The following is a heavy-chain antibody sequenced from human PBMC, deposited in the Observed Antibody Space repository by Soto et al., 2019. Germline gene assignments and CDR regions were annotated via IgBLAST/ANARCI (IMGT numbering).Heavy chain of an antibody. D-gene: IGHD4-4*01. V-gene: IGHV1-46*01. CDR2: INPSGGST. J-gene: IGHJ6*02. CDR1: GYTFTSYY. Sequence: ASVKVSCKASGYTFTSYYMHWVRQAPGQGLEWMGIINPSGGSTSYAQKFQGRVTMTRDTSTSTVYVELSSLRSEDTAVYYCARDFTTTVTTLFKYYYYYGMDVWGHGTTVTVSS. CDR3: ARDFTTTVTTLFKYYYYYGMDV.